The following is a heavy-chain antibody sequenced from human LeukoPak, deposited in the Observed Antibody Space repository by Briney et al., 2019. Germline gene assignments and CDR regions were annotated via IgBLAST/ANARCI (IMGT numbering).Heavy chain of an antibody. Sequence: PSETLSLTCTVSGGSISSYYWSWIRQPPGKGLEGFGSIYHSGSTYYNPSLKSRVTISVDTSKNQFSLKLSSVTAADTAVYYCAGIAAAGTSMDYWGQGTLVTVSS. CDR1: GGSISSYY. J-gene: IGHJ4*02. D-gene: IGHD6-13*01. CDR2: IYHSGST. V-gene: IGHV4-59*04. CDR3: AGIAAAGTSMDY.